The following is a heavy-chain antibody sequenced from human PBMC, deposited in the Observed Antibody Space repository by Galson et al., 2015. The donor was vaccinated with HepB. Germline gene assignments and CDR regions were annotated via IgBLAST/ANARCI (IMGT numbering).Heavy chain of an antibody. CDR3: ASSTNRGNAHYYFYYYMDV. CDR1: GFSFSTYS. J-gene: IGHJ6*03. D-gene: IGHD5-24*01. V-gene: IGHV3-21*01. Sequence: SLRLSCAASGFSFSTYSMNWVRQAPGEGLEWVSSISSSSNYMYYADSVKGRFTISRDNAKNSLYLQMNSLRAEDTAVYYCASSTNRGNAHYYFYYYMDVWGKGTTVTVSS. CDR2: ISSSSNYM.